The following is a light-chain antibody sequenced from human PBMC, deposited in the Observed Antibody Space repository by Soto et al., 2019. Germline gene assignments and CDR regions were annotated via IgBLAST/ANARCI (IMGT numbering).Light chain of an antibody. CDR3: QQRSNWPPT. CDR1: QSVSSY. Sequence: EIVLTQSPATLSLSPGERATLSCRASQSVSSYLAWYQQKPGQAPRLRIYEASNRATGIPARFSGSGSGTDFALTITRLEPEDFAVYDCQQRSNWPPTFGPGTKVYIK. J-gene: IGKJ3*01. V-gene: IGKV3-11*01. CDR2: EAS.